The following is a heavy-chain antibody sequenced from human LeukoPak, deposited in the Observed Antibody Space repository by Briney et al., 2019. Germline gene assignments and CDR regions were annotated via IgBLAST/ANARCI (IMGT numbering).Heavy chain of an antibody. J-gene: IGHJ6*03. V-gene: IGHV1-69*06. CDR3: ARVWSGYSRIDYYYYYMDV. D-gene: IGHD3-3*01. CDR2: IIPIFGTA. CDR1: GYTFTSYG. Sequence: ASVTVSCTASGYTFTSYGISWVRQAPGQGLEWMGGIIPIFGTANYAKKFQGRVTITADKSTSTAYMELSSLRSEDTAVYYCARVWSGYSRIDYYYYYMDVWGKGTTVTVSS.